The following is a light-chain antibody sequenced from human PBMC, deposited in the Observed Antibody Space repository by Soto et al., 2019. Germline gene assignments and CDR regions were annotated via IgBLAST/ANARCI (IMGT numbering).Light chain of an antibody. V-gene: IGKV1-5*01. CDR2: DAS. Sequence: DIQLTQSPSTLSAAVGDSVTITCRASQNIRNLLAWYQQKPGKAPKPLIFDASTLKTGVPSRFGGSGSGAEFNFTITGLQPDDFATYFCQHYNSYSEAFGQGTKVELK. CDR3: QHYNSYSEA. J-gene: IGKJ1*01. CDR1: QNIRNL.